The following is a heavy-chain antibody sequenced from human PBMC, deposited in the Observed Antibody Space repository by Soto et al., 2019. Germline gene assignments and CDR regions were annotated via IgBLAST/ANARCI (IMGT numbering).Heavy chain of an antibody. Sequence: PGGSLRLSCAASGFTFMSYAMSWVRQAPGKGLEWVSAISGSGGSTYYADSVKGRFTISRDNSKNTLYLQMNSLRAEDTAVYYCAKGLSFGGVIAPFDYRAQGTLVTVSS. J-gene: IGHJ4*02. CDR1: GFTFMSYA. CDR2: ISGSGGST. V-gene: IGHV3-23*01. CDR3: AKGLSFGGVIAPFDY. D-gene: IGHD3-16*02.